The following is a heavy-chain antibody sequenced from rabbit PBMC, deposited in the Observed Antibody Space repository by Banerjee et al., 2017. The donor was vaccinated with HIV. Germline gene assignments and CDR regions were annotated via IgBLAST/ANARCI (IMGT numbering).Heavy chain of an antibody. CDR1: GFSFSNSYY. CDR2: IYTGSGIT. CDR3: ARSVVAGVSL. Sequence: QEQLVESGGGLVQPEGSLTLTCTASGFSFSNSYYMCWVRQAPGKGLEWIGCIYTGSGITYYASWAKGRFTISKTSSTTVTLQMTSLTAADTATYFCARSVVAGVSLWGPGTLVTVS. J-gene: IGHJ4*01. V-gene: IGHV1S45*01. D-gene: IGHD4-1*01.